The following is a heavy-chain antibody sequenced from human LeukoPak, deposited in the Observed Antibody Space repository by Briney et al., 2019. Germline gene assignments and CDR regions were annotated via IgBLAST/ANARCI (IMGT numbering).Heavy chain of an antibody. D-gene: IGHD5-24*01. V-gene: IGHV4-39*01. J-gene: IGHJ6*03. CDR2: IYYSGST. CDR1: GGSISSSSYY. CDR3: ARVEMATTLMDV. Sequence: SETLSLTCTVSGGSISSSSYYWGWIRQPPGKGLEWIGSIYYSGSTYYNPSLKSRVTISVDTSKNQFSLKLSSVTAADTAVYYCARVEMATTLMDVWGRGTTVTVSS.